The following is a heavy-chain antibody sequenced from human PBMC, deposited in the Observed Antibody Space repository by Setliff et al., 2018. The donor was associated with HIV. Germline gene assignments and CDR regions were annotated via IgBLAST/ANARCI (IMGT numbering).Heavy chain of an antibody. CDR2: IYHNGNP. CDR3: ATALITVPPDAFDI. D-gene: IGHD4-4*01. CDR1: GGSTSSSSYY. Sequence: PSETLSLTCTVAGGSTSSSSYYWGWIRQPPGMGLEWISSIYHNGNPYYNPSLKGRVTMSVDTSKNQFSLKLSSVPAADTAVYYCATALITVPPDAFDIWGPGTMVTVSS. J-gene: IGHJ3*02. V-gene: IGHV4-39*07.